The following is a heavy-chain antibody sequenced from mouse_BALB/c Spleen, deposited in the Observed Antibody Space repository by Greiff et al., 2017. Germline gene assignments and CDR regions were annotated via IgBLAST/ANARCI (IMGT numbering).Heavy chain of an antibody. Sequence: EVKLVESGGGLVQPGGSLKLSCAASGFTFSSYGMSWVRQTPDKRLELVATINSNGGSTYYPDGVKGRFTISRDNAKNTLYLQMSSLKSEDTAMYYCARGGMITTFAYWGQGTLVTVSA. D-gene: IGHD2-4*01. V-gene: IGHV5-6-3*01. CDR3: ARGGMITTFAY. J-gene: IGHJ3*01. CDR1: GFTFSSYG. CDR2: INSNGGST.